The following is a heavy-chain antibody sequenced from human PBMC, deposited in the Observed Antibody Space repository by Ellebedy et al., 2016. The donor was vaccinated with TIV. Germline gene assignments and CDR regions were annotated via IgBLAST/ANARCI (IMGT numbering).Heavy chain of an antibody. J-gene: IGHJ4*02. CDR3: ARVGRYDSSGYFDY. D-gene: IGHD3-22*01. CDR1: GFTFSSYA. CDR2: ISSNGGST. V-gene: IGHV3-64*04. Sequence: GGSLRLSCSASGFTFSSYAMHWVRQAPGKGLEYVSAISSNGGSTYYADSVKGRFTISRDNSKNTLYLQMNSLRAEDTALYHCARVGRYDSSGYFDYWGQGTLVTVSS.